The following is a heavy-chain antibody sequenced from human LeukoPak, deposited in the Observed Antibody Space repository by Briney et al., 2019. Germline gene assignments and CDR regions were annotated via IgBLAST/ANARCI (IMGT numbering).Heavy chain of an antibody. D-gene: IGHD5-24*01. Sequence: GGSLRLSCPASGFTFSSYAMIWVRQAPGKGLEWVSAISGSGGSTYYADSVKGRFTISRDNSKNTLYLQMNSLRAEDTAVYYCANGRWLQLQVDYWGQGTLVTVSS. CDR3: ANGRWLQLQVDY. CDR2: ISGSGGST. J-gene: IGHJ4*02. CDR1: GFTFSSYA. V-gene: IGHV3-23*01.